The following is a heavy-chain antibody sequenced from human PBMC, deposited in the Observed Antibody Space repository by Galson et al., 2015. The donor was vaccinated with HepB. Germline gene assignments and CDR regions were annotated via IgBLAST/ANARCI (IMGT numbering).Heavy chain of an antibody. CDR2: ISSSSSYI. D-gene: IGHD5-18*01. Sequence: SLRLSCAASGFTFSSYSMNWVRQAPGKGLEWVSSISSSSSYIYYADSVKGRFTISRDNAKNSLYLQMNSLRAEDTAVYYCARDGEQLWSTYWYFDLWGRGTLVTVSS. CDR1: GFTFSSYS. V-gene: IGHV3-21*01. J-gene: IGHJ2*01. CDR3: ARDGEQLWSTYWYFDL.